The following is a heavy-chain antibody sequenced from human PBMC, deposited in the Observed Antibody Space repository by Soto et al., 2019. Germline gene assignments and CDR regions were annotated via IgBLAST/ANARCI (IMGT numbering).Heavy chain of an antibody. D-gene: IGHD7-27*01. J-gene: IGHJ4*02. Sequence: EVQLVESGGGLVKPGGFLRLSCATSGFSFSDSWMNWVRQAPGKGLEWVGRIKLKADGGATDYAAPVKGRFTLSRDDSTNTLFLEMKSMKCEATAMYYCTGGDLAGDLDYWGRGTLVTVS. V-gene: IGHV3-15*01. CDR1: GFSFSDSW. CDR2: IKLKADGGAT. CDR3: TGGDLAGDLDY.